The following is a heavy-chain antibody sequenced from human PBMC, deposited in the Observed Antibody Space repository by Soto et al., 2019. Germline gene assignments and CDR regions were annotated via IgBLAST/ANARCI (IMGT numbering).Heavy chain of an antibody. CDR1: GFTFRSYN. Sequence: QVQLVESGGGVVQPGRSLRLSCAASGFTFRSYNMHWVRQAPGKGLEWVAVLSYDENNRYYTESVKGRFTISRDNSKTTLYLQVNSLRAEDTAVYYCARAMDAAMASKDNWFDPWGQGTLVTVSS. D-gene: IGHD5-18*01. V-gene: IGHV3-30-3*01. J-gene: IGHJ5*02. CDR2: LSYDENNR. CDR3: ARAMDAAMASKDNWFDP.